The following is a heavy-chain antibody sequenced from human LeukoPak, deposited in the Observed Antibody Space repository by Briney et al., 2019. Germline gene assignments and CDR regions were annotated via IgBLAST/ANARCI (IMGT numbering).Heavy chain of an antibody. Sequence: GRSLRLSCAASGFTFSSYGMHWVRQAPGKGLEWVAVIWYDGSNKYYADSVKGRFTISRDNSKNTLYLQMNSLRAEDTAVYYCAKDRDDSNVFFDYWGQGTLVTVSS. V-gene: IGHV3-33*06. J-gene: IGHJ4*02. CDR2: IWYDGSNK. D-gene: IGHD3-22*01. CDR3: AKDRDDSNVFFDY. CDR1: GFTFSSYG.